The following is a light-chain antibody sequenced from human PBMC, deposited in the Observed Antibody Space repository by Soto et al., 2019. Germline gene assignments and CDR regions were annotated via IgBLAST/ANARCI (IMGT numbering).Light chain of an antibody. J-gene: IGLJ2*01. CDR2: DVS. CDR3: ISYTRSSTYVV. V-gene: IGLV2-14*01. Sequence: QSALTQPASVSGSPGQSITLSCTGTSSDGGGYNYVSWYQQHPGQAPKLLVYDVSNRPSGVSNRFSGSKSGNTASLTISGLMAEDEADYYCISYTRSSTYVVFGGGTKLTVL. CDR1: SSDGGGYNY.